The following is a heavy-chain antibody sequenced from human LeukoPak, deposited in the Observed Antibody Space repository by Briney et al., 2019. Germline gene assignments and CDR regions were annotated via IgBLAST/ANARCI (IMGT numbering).Heavy chain of an antibody. D-gene: IGHD6-13*01. J-gene: IGHJ2*01. Sequence: ASVKVSCKASGYTFTSYDISWVRQAPGQGLEWMGWISAYNGNTNYAQKLQGRVTMTTDTSTSTAYMELRSLRSDDTAVYYCARSPPSSSWYDWYFDLWGRGTLVTVSS. V-gene: IGHV1-18*01. CDR2: ISAYNGNT. CDR1: GYTFTSYD. CDR3: ARSPPSSSWYDWYFDL.